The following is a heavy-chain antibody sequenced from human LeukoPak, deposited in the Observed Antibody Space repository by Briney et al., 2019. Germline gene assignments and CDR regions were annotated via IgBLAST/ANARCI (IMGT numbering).Heavy chain of an antibody. Sequence: GGSLRLSCAASGFTFSSVWMSWVRQAPGKGLEWVGRIKTQTDGGTTDYAAPVKGRFTISRDDSKNTLYLQMNSLKTEDTAVHYCTTELGDDWGQGTLVTVSS. V-gene: IGHV3-15*01. CDR2: IKTQTDGGTT. D-gene: IGHD1-26*01. J-gene: IGHJ4*02. CDR3: TTELGDD. CDR1: GFTFSSVW.